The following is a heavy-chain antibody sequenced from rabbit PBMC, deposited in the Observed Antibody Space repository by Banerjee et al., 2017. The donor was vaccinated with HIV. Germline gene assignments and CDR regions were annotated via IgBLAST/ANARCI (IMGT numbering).Heavy chain of an antibody. CDR1: GFSFSSGYD. D-gene: IGHD6-1*01. CDR3: ARRYRTDSYWDL. V-gene: IGHV1S40*01. CDR2: IDGGSSGST. J-gene: IGHJ4*01. Sequence: QSLEESGGDLVKPEGSLTLTCTASGFSFSSGYDMCWVRQAPGKGLEWIACIDGGSSGSTYYASWAKGRFTISKTSSTTVTLQMTSLTAADTATYFCARRYRTDSYWDLWGPGTLVTVS.